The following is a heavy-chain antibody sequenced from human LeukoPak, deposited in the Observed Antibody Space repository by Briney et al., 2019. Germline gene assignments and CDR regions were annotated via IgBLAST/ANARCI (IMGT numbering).Heavy chain of an antibody. D-gene: IGHD3-22*01. CDR3: ARAPYYYDSSGYYYGYYYYYYMDV. J-gene: IGHJ6*03. CDR1: GGSISSYY. CDR2: IYYSGST. V-gene: IGHV4-59*01. Sequence: SETLSLTCTVSGGSISSYYWSWIRQPPGKGLEWIGYIYYSGSTNYNPSLKSRVTISVDTSKNQFSLKLSSVTAADTAVYYCARAPYYYDSSGYYYGYYYYYYMDVWGKGTTVTVSS.